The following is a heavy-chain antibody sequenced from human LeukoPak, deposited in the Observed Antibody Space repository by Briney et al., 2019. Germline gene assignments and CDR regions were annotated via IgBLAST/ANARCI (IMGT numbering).Heavy chain of an antibody. Sequence: GGSLRLSCAASGFTFSSYGMHWVRQAPGRGLEWVAVIWYDGSNKYYADSVKGRFTISRDNSKNTLYLQMNSLRAEDTAVYYCAGSIAVAGTIDYWGQGTLVTVSS. CDR2: IWYDGSNK. CDR3: AGSIAVAGTIDY. CDR1: GFTFSSYG. D-gene: IGHD6-19*01. V-gene: IGHV3-33*01. J-gene: IGHJ4*02.